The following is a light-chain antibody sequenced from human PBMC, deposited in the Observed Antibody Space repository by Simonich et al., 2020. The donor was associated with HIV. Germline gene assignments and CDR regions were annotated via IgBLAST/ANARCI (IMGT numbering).Light chain of an antibody. V-gene: IGKV3-20*01. CDR3: QQYGSSPPYT. Sequence: ELVMTQSPATLSVSPGERATLSCRASQSVNSNLAWYQQKPGQAPRLLIYGASTRATGIPDRFSGSGSGTDFTLTISRLEPEDFAVYYCQQYGSSPPYTFGQGTKLEFK. CDR1: QSVNSN. CDR2: GAS. J-gene: IGKJ2*01.